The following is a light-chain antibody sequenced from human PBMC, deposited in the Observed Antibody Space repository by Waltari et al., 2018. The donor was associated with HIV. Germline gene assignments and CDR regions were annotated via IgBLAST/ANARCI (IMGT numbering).Light chain of an antibody. Sequence: EIVLTQSPATLSLSPGERATLSCRASQSVSTYLAWYQQKPGQGPRLLIYDASNRATGIPARFSGSGSGTAFTLTINNLEPEDSAVYYCQQRSNWPGLTFGGGTKVEIK. CDR1: QSVSTY. V-gene: IGKV3-11*01. J-gene: IGKJ4*01. CDR2: DAS. CDR3: QQRSNWPGLT.